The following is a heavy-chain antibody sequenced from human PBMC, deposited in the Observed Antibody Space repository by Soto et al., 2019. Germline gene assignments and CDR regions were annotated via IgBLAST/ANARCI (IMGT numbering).Heavy chain of an antibody. CDR3: AKDVLFSSGWYPDAFDI. V-gene: IGHV3-23*01. CDR1: GLTFSSYA. CDR2: ISGSGGST. Sequence: EVQLLESGGGLVQPGGSLRLSCAASGLTFSSYATSWVRQAPGKGLEWVSAISGSGGSTYYADSVKGRFTISRDNSKNTLYLQMNSLRAEDTAVYYCAKDVLFSSGWYPDAFDIWGQGTMVTVSS. D-gene: IGHD6-19*01. J-gene: IGHJ3*02.